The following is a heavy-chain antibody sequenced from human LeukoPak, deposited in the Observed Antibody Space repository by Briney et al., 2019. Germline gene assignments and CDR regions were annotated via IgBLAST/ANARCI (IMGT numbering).Heavy chain of an antibody. CDR2: IYYSGGT. V-gene: IGHV4-59*01. J-gene: IGHJ4*02. CDR3: ARDGRYFDY. CDR1: GGSISSYY. D-gene: IGHD1-26*01. Sequence: SETLSLTCTVSGGSISSYYWSWIRQPPGKGLEWIGYIYYSGGTNYNPSLKSRVTISVDTSKNQFSLKLSSVTAADTAVYYCARDGRYFDYWGQGTLVTVSS.